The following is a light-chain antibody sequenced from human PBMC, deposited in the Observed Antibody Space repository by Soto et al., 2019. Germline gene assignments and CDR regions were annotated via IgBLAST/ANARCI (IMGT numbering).Light chain of an antibody. CDR3: HQYNYLWT. CDR2: KAS. Sequence: LQMTQSPSTLSASVGDTVTITCRASQSINSGLVWYQQKPGRAPKLLIYKASTLESGVPSRFSGSGSGTEFTLTISSLQPDDFATYYCHQYNYLWTFGQGTKVEIK. CDR1: QSINSG. V-gene: IGKV1-5*03. J-gene: IGKJ1*01.